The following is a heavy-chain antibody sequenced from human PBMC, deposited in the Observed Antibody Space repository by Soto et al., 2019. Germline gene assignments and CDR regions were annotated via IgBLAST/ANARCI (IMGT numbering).Heavy chain of an antibody. CDR2: IKEDGSER. J-gene: IGHJ4*02. V-gene: IGHV3-7*01. CDR1: GFIFRNYL. CDR3: AREKRANGYFDY. D-gene: IGHD6-25*01. Sequence: PRGSLRLSCAASGFIFRNYLMSWVRQAPGRGLEWVANIKEDGSERYYVDSVNGRFTISRDNAKNSLYLEMTRPRADDTAIYYCAREKRANGYFDYWGQGTRVTVSS.